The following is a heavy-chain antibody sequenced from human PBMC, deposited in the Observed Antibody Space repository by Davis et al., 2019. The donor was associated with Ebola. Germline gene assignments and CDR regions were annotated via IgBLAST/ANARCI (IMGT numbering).Heavy chain of an antibody. V-gene: IGHV4-39*01. CDR2: MYYRGDT. CDR3: ATLRDGYRPFDY. Sequence: MPSETLSLTCTVSGGSVSSSSYYWGWIRQPPGKGLECIGLMYYRGDTYYSPSLKSRVTISVDMSKNQFSLKLNSVTAADTAVYYCATLRDGYRPFDYWGQGALVTVSS. D-gene: IGHD5-24*01. CDR1: GGSVSSSSYY. J-gene: IGHJ4*02.